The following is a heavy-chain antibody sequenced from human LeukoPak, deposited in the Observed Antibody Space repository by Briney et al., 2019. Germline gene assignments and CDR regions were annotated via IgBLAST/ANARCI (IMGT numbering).Heavy chain of an antibody. CDR1: GGSISSYY. D-gene: IGHD3-10*01. Sequence: SETLSLTCTVSGGSISSYYWSWIRQSPGKGLEWIGSIYYSGSSNYNPSLNSRVTISVDTSNNQFSLRLSSVTAADTAVYYCARHIRVSEGSRNIFDHWRQGTLVTVSS. J-gene: IGHJ4*02. CDR3: ARHIRVSEGSRNIFDH. V-gene: IGHV4-59*08. CDR2: IYYSGSS.